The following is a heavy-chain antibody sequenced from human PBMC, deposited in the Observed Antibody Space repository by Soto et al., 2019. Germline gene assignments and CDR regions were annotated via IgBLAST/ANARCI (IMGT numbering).Heavy chain of an antibody. CDR3: ARDPPGYGDVVDY. J-gene: IGHJ4*02. Sequence: QVQLVQSGAEVKKPGASVKVSCKASGYTFSSYGISWVRQAPGQGLEWMGWISPYTGHTNYAQKLQGRVTMTTDTSTSTAYMELRSLRSDGTAMYYCARDPPGYGDVVDYWGQGTLVTVSS. D-gene: IGHD3-10*01. CDR2: ISPYTGHT. V-gene: IGHV1-18*01. CDR1: GYTFSSYG.